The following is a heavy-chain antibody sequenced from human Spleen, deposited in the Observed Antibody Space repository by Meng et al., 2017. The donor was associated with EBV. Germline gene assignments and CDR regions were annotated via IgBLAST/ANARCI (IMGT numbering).Heavy chain of an antibody. V-gene: IGHV4-34*01. Sequence: QVQLQQWGAGLLKPSETLSLTCAVSGGSFSSYYWSWIRQPPGKGLEWIGEINQSGSIYYNPSLMGRVTISGDTSRNQFSLKLISVTAADMAVYYCARGPYYEWGQGTLVTVSS. CDR2: INQSGSI. CDR1: GGSFSSYY. CDR3: ARGPYYE. D-gene: IGHD1-26*01. J-gene: IGHJ4*02.